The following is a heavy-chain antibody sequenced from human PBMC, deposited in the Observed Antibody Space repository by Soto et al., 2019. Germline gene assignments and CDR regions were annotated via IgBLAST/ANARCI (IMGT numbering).Heavy chain of an antibody. V-gene: IGHV5-51*01. D-gene: IGHD2-2*01. CDR1: GYSFTNYW. CDR2: IYPGDSDT. CDR3: AITSELGSAGSFDY. J-gene: IGHJ4*02. Sequence: GESLRISCQCSGYSFTNYWISWVRQVPGKGLEWMGIIYPGDSDTRYSPSFQGQVTISADKSISTAYLQWSSLKASDTAMYYCAITSELGSAGSFDYWGQGTLVTVSS.